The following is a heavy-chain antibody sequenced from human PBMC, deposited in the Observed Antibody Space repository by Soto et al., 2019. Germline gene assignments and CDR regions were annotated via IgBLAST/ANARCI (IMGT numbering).Heavy chain of an antibody. CDR2: IYYSGST. CDR1: GGSISSSSYY. Sequence: SETLSLTCTVSGGSISSSSYYWGWIRQPPGKGLEWIGSIYYSGSTYYNPSLKSRVTISVDTSKNQFSLKLSSVTAADKAVYYCARLDGDYCFDYWGQETLVTVSS. J-gene: IGHJ4*02. D-gene: IGHD4-17*01. CDR3: ARLDGDYCFDY. V-gene: IGHV4-39*01.